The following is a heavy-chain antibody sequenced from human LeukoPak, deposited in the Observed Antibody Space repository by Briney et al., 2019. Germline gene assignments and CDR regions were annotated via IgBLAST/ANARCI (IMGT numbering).Heavy chain of an antibody. CDR2: ISGSGSST. Sequence: GGSLRLSCAASGFTFNNYAMNWVRQAPGKGLEWVSVISGSGSSTYYADSVEGRFTISRDNSKNTLYLQMNSLRIEDTAVYYCAEDTYDSSGYYPYNWFDPWGQGTLVTVSS. J-gene: IGHJ5*02. CDR1: GFTFNNYA. D-gene: IGHD3-22*01. V-gene: IGHV3-23*01. CDR3: AEDTYDSSGYYPYNWFDP.